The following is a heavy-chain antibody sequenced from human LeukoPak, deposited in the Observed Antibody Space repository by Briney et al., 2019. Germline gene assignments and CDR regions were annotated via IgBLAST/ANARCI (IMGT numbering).Heavy chain of an antibody. CDR2: INPSGGST. CDR3: ARDIPYKVTFGGVTVMGSFVLDY. D-gene: IGHD3-16*02. CDR1: GYIFAEYY. J-gene: IGHJ4*02. V-gene: IGHV1-46*01. Sequence: ASMTVSCKASGYIFAEYYLHWVRLAPGQGLEWMGIINPSGGSTSYAQKFQGRVTLTRDTSTTTVYMELSSLRSEDTAVYYCARDIPYKVTFGGVTVMGSFVLDYWGQGTLVTVSS.